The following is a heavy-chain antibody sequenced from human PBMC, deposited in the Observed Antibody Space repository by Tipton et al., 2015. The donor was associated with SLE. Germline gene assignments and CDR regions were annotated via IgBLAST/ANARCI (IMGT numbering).Heavy chain of an antibody. CDR2: ISHTGNT. Sequence: TLSLTCTVSGDSISSYYWTWIRQPPGKGLEWIGYISHTGNTNYNTSLNSRVTMSVDTSNKHFSLKLISVTAADTAVYYCAREFLNPVTTVHYYFDLWGRGTLVTVSS. CDR1: GDSISSYY. D-gene: IGHD4-11*01. J-gene: IGHJ2*01. V-gene: IGHV4-59*12. CDR3: AREFLNPVTTVHYYFDL.